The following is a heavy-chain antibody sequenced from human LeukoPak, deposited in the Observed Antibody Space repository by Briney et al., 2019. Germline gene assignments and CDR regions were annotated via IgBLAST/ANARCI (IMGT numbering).Heavy chain of an antibody. D-gene: IGHD6-6*01. CDR3: AKVGYSSSSGWFDP. J-gene: IGHJ5*02. CDR1: GFTFSSYG. Sequence: PGRSLRLSCAASGFTFSSYGFHWVRQAPGKGLEWVALIWYDGSHKYYADSVKGRFTISRDDSKNTLYLQMNSLRAEDTAVYYCAKVGYSSSSGWFDPWGQGTLVTVSS. CDR2: IWYDGSHK. V-gene: IGHV3-33*06.